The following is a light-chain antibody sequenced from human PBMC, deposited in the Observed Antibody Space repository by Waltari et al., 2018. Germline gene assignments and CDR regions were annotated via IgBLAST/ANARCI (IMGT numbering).Light chain of an antibody. CDR2: AVF. CDR3: NSYTGSSSWV. CDR1: SSDVGFYNY. Sequence: QSALTQPASVSGSPGQSITISCTGTSSDVGFYNYVSSYQQHPGKAPKLITYAVFERPSGVSNRFSGSKSGNTASLTISGLLAEDEADYYCNSYTGSSSWVFGGGTKLTVL. V-gene: IGLV2-14*01. J-gene: IGLJ3*02.